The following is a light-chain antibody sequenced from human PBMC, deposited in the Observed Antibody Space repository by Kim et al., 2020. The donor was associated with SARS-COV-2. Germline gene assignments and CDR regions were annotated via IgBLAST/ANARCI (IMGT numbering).Light chain of an antibody. Sequence: SSELTQDPAVSVALGQTVRITCQGDRLRSYYASWYQQKPGQAPVLVIYGKNNRPSGIPDRFSGSSSGNTASLTIPGAQAEDEADYYCNSRDSSGNHVVFG. J-gene: IGLJ2*01. CDR2: GKN. CDR1: RLRSYY. V-gene: IGLV3-19*01. CDR3: NSRDSSGNHVV.